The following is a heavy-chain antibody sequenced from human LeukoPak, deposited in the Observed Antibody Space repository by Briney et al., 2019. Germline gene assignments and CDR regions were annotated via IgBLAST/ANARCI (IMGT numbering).Heavy chain of an antibody. CDR3: AGRGPMVTFGGVIAYFQY. D-gene: IGHD3-16*02. J-gene: IGHJ4*02. Sequence: PGGSLRLSCAASGFTVVNNYMNWVRQAPGKGLEWVSLIFSHGETSYADSVKGRFTISRDISKNTLYLQMNNLRAEETAVYYCAGRGPMVTFGGVIAYFQYWGQGTLVTVSS. CDR2: IFSHGET. V-gene: IGHV3-66*01. CDR1: GFTVVNNY.